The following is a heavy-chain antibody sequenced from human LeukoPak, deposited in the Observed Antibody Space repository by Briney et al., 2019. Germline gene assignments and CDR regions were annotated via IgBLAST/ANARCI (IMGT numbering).Heavy chain of an antibody. CDR2: INHSGST. J-gene: IGHJ4*02. CDR1: GFTFSSYW. D-gene: IGHD6-6*01. Sequence: PGGSLRLSCAASGFTFSSYWMSWIRQPPGKGLEWIGEINHSGSTNYNPSLKSRVTISVDTSKNQFSLKLSSVTAADTAVYYCARRGLYIAARLMRGAFDYWGQGTLVTVSS. V-gene: IGHV4-34*01. CDR3: ARRGLYIAARLMRGAFDY.